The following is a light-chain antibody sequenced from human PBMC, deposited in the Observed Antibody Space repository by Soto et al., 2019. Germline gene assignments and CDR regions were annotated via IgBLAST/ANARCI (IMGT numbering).Light chain of an antibody. V-gene: IGLV7-46*01. CDR3: LLAYRGARV. CDR2: DTS. Sequence: QAVVTQEPSLTVSPGGTVTLTCGSSTGAVTSGHYPYWFQQKPGQAPRTLIYDTSNKYSWTPARFSGSLLGGKAALTLSGAHPEDEAEYYCLLAYRGARVFGGGTKLNVL. CDR1: TGAVTSGHY. J-gene: IGLJ3*02.